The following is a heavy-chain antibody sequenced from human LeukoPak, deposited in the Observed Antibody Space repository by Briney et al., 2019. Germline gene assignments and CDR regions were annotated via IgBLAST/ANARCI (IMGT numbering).Heavy chain of an antibody. CDR3: ARTIGGNMLGLGVVIPPYYYYGMDV. CDR1: GFTFSSYG. D-gene: IGHD3-3*01. Sequence: GGSLRLSCAASGFTFSSYGMHWVRQAPGKGLEWVAVIWYDGSNKYYADSVKGRFTISRDNSKNTLYLQMNSLRAEDTAVYYCARTIGGNMLGLGVVIPPYYYYGMDVWGQGTTVTVSS. V-gene: IGHV3-33*01. CDR2: IWYDGSNK. J-gene: IGHJ6*02.